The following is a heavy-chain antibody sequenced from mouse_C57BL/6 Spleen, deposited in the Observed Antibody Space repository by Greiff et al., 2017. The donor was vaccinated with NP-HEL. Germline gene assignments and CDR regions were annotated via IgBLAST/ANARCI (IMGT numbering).Heavy chain of an antibody. V-gene: IGHV5-9-1*02. Sequence: EVKVEESGEGLVKPGGSLKLSCAASGFTFSSYAMSWVRQTPEKRLEWVAYISSGGDYIYYADTVKGRFTISRDNARNTLYLQMSSLKSEDTAMYYCTRNEYYGSSYDAMDYWGQGTSVTVSS. CDR2: ISSGGDYI. CDR3: TRNEYYGSSYDAMDY. CDR1: GFTFSSYA. J-gene: IGHJ4*01. D-gene: IGHD1-1*01.